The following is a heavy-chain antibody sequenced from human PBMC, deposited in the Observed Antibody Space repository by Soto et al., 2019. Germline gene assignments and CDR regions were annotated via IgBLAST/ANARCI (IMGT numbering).Heavy chain of an antibody. V-gene: IGHV1-69*02. CDR1: GGTFSSYT. CDR3: ARAFRGGSRSGSLDY. Sequence: QVQLVQSGAEVKKPGSSVKVSCKASGGTFSSYTISWVRQAPGQGLEWMGRIIPILGIANYAQKFQGRVTITADKSTSTAYMERSSLSSEDTAVYYWARAFRGGSRSGSLDYWGQGTLVTVSS. J-gene: IGHJ4*02. CDR2: IIPILGIA. D-gene: IGHD1-26*01.